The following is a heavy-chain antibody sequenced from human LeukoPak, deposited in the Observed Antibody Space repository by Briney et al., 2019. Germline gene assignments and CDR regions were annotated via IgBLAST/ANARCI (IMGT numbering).Heavy chain of an antibody. V-gene: IGHV3-30-3*01. D-gene: IGHD2-21*02. CDR3: ARDGIAYCGGDCCFDY. CDR1: GFTFSSYA. Sequence: GGSLRLSCAASGFTFSSYAMHWVRQAPGKGLEWVAVISYDGSNKYYADSVKGRFTISRDNSKNTLYLQMNSLRAEDTAVYYCARDGIAYCGGDCCFDYWGQGTLVTVSS. J-gene: IGHJ4*02. CDR2: ISYDGSNK.